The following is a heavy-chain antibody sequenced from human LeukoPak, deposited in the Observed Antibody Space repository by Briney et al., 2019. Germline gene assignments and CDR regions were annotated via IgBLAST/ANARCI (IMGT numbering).Heavy chain of an antibody. V-gene: IGHV3-15*01. CDR2: IKKTTDFEAT. CDR3: TTNDALDI. Sequence: GGSLRLSCAASGFAFSNAWMNWVRQAPGKGLEWVGHIKKTTDFEATDYAAPVRGRFSISRDDSKDTLYLEMNSLKIEDSAVYYCTTNDALDIWGRGAMVTVSS. CDR1: GFAFSNAW. J-gene: IGHJ3*02.